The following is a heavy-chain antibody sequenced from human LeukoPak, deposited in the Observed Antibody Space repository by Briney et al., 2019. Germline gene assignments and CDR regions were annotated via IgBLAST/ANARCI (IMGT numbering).Heavy chain of an antibody. CDR3: ARDYPGFGELLGLDY. V-gene: IGHV4-4*07. CDR1: GGSFSGYY. Sequence: SETLSLTCAVYGGSFSGYYWSWIRQPAGKGLEWIGRIYTSGTTNYNPSLKSRVTISVDTSKNQFSLKLSSVTAADTAVYYCARDYPGFGELLGLDYWGQGTLVTVSS. J-gene: IGHJ4*02. CDR2: IYTSGTT. D-gene: IGHD3-10*01.